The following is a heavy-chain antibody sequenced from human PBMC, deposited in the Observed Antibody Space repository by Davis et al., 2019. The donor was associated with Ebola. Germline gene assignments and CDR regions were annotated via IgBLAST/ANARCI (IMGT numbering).Heavy chain of an antibody. Sequence: GESLKISCQDSGNRFSSHWIGWVRQMPGKGLEWMGIIYTGDSDTRYSPSFRGQVTISADKSIKTAFLQWSSLKASDTAMYYCATLRRTITGMDDGFDIWGQGTMVTVSS. J-gene: IGHJ3*02. CDR1: GNRFSSHW. CDR3: ATLRRTITGMDDGFDI. CDR2: IYTGDSDT. D-gene: IGHD1-20*01. V-gene: IGHV5-51*01.